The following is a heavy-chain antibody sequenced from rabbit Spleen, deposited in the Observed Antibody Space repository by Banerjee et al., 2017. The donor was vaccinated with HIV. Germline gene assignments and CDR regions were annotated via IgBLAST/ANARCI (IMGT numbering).Heavy chain of an antibody. CDR2: IAGSSSGFT. D-gene: IGHD1-1*01. J-gene: IGHJ6*01. CDR1: GFSFSSSDY. Sequence: QSLEESGGDLVKPGASLTLTCTASGFSFSSSDYMCWVRQPPGKGLEWISCIAGSSSGFTYSATWAKGRFTCSKTSSTTVTLQLTSLTAADTATYFCARDTSSSFSSYGMDLWGQGTLVTVS. V-gene: IGHV1S40*01. CDR3: ARDTSSSFSSYGMDL.